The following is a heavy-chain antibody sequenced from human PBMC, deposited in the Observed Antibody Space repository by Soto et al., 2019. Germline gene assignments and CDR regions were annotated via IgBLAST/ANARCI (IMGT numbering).Heavy chain of an antibody. J-gene: IGHJ4*02. Sequence: GGSLRLSCAASGFTFSSYAMHWVRQAPGKGLEWVAVISYDGSNKYYADSVKGRFTISRDNSKNTLYLQMNSLRAEDAAVYYCARFPRGTRIFDYWGQGTLVTVSS. D-gene: IGHD1-7*01. V-gene: IGHV3-30-3*01. CDR1: GFTFSSYA. CDR3: ARFPRGTRIFDY. CDR2: ISYDGSNK.